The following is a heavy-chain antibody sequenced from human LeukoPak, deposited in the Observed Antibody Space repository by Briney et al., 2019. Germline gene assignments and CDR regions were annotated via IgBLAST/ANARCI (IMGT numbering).Heavy chain of an antibody. J-gene: IGHJ4*02. CDR2: IYYSGST. D-gene: IGHD3-22*01. CDR1: GGSISSYY. Sequence: SETLSLTCTVSGGSISSYYWSWIRQPPGKGLEWIGYIYYSGSTNYNPSLKSRVTISVDTSKNQFSLKLSSVTAADTAVYYCASYYYDLTLDYWGQGTLVTVSS. CDR3: ASYYYDLTLDY. V-gene: IGHV4-59*01.